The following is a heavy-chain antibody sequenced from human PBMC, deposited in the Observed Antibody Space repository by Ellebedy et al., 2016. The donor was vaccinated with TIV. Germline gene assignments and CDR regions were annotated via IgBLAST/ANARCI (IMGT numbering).Heavy chain of an antibody. Sequence: SETLSLTXTVSGGSISSYYWSWIRQPPGKGLEWIGYIYYSGSTYYNPSLKSRLSISLHTSKNHFSLKLSSVTAADTAVYYCARAHTGYSSSWYEPYGMDVWGQGTTVTVSS. J-gene: IGHJ6*02. CDR3: ARAHTGYSSSWYEPYGMDV. CDR1: GGSISSYY. V-gene: IGHV4-59*12. CDR2: IYYSGST. D-gene: IGHD6-13*01.